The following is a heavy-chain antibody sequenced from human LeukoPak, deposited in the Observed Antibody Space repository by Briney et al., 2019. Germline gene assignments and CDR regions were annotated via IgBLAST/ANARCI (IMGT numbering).Heavy chain of an antibody. CDR1: GGSFSGYY. CDR3: ARARITMVRGVMSFFDY. Sequence: SETLSLTCAVYGGSFSGYYWSWLRQPPGKGLEWIGEINHSGSTNYNPSLKSRVTISVDTSKNQFSLKLSSVTAADTAVYYCARARITMVRGVMSFFDYWGQGTLVTVSS. J-gene: IGHJ4*02. CDR2: INHSGST. D-gene: IGHD3-10*01. V-gene: IGHV4-34*01.